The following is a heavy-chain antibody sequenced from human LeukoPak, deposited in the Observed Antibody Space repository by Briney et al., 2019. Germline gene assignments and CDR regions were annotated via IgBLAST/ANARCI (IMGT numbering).Heavy chain of an antibody. V-gene: IGHV5-51*01. CDR3: ARQDGNGWYYFDY. J-gene: IGHJ4*02. CDR2: IYPVNSDA. CDR1: GYSFTYYW. D-gene: IGHD6-19*01. Sequence: GESLKFSCKGSGYSFTYYWIGWVRQMPGKGLEWMGIIYPVNSDARYSPSFQGQVTISVDKSINTAYLQWSSLTASDTAMYYCARQDGNGWYYFDYWGQGTLVTVSS.